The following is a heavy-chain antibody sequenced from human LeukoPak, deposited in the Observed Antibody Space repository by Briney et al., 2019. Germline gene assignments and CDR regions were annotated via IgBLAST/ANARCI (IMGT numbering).Heavy chain of an antibody. CDR1: GFTFYDYA. V-gene: IGHV3-9*01. Sequence: GGSLRLSCVGSGFTFYDYAMHWVRPLLGKGGEWVAGVCWTGASKDYADSVKGGFTISRDNAKNSLYLEMNRARVEDTGLFFSAKVGKHSFEEERDAFDVWGQGTVVTVSS. J-gene: IGHJ3*01. CDR2: VCWTGASK. D-gene: IGHD3-10*01. CDR3: AKVGKHSFEEERDAFDV.